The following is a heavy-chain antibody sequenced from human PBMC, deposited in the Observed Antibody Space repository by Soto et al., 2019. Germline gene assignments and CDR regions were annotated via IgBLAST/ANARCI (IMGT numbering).Heavy chain of an antibody. Sequence: EVQLAESGGGMVQPGGSLRLSCVASGFTFSSYDMHWVRQAPGKGLEYVSSISSNGGTTYYGNSVKGRFTISRDNSKNTLELQMGSLGAEDMAVYYCVRRVSGNYDYWGQGTLVTVSS. CDR1: GFTFSSYD. CDR2: ISSNGGTT. J-gene: IGHJ4*02. CDR3: VRRVSGNYDY. V-gene: IGHV3-64*01. D-gene: IGHD1-7*01.